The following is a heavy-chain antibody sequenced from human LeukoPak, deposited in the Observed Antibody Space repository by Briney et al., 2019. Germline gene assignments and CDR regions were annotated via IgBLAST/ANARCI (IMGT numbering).Heavy chain of an antibody. CDR3: ARQTVELGLVYYFDY. CDR1: GYSISSGYY. Sequence: SETLSLTCAVSGYSISSGYYWGWIRQPPGKGLEWIGSIYHSGSTYYNPSLKSRVTISVDTSKNQFSLKLSSVTAADTAVYYCARQTVELGLVYYFDYWGQGTLVTVSS. D-gene: IGHD3-16*01. V-gene: IGHV4-38-2*01. CDR2: IYHSGST. J-gene: IGHJ4*02.